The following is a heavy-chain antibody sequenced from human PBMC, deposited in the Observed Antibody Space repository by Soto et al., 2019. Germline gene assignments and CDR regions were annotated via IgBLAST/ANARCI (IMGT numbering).Heavy chain of an antibody. Sequence: GGSLRLSCAASGFTFSTYAMSWVRQAPGKGLEWVSTLSRSGTTYYAASVKGRFTISRDNSKNTLYLQMSSLRAEDTAIYYCTREIWGGPLDYWGQGTLVTVSS. CDR3: TREIWGGPLDY. CDR1: GFTFSTYA. D-gene: IGHD3-16*01. V-gene: IGHV3-23*01. CDR2: LSRSGTT. J-gene: IGHJ4*02.